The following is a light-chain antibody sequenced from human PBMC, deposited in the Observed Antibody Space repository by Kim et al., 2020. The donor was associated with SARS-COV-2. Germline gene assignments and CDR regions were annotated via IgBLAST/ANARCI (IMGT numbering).Light chain of an antibody. CDR1: QSVSSSY. CDR3: QQYSSAPLT. CDR2: GAS. Sequence: EIVLTQSPGTLSLSPGERATLSCRASQSVSSSYLAWYQQKPGQAPRLLIYGASSRATGIADRFSGSGSGTDFTLTISRLEPEDFAVYYCQQYSSAPLTFGGGTKLEI. V-gene: IGKV3-20*01. J-gene: IGKJ4*01.